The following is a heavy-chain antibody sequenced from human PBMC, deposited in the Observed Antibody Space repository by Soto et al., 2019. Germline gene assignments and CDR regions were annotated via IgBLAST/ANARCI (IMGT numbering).Heavy chain of an antibody. CDR3: VRSGFAAAALSGH. Sequence: QVKVVESGGGVVQPGGSLRLSCVSSGFSFSSYGFHWVRQAPGKGLEWVALIWHDGNSRYYEDAVKGRFTISRDNFKKTLSLEMKNLRVEDSAIYYCVRSGFAAAALSGHWGQGTPVTVSS. CDR1: GFSFSSYG. D-gene: IGHD6-25*01. CDR2: IWHDGNSR. J-gene: IGHJ4*02. V-gene: IGHV3-33*01.